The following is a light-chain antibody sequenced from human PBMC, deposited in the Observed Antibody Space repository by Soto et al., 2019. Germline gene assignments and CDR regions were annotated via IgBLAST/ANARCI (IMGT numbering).Light chain of an antibody. V-gene: IGKV1-39*01. CDR1: QSINIY. CDR2: GAF. CDR3: QQSYRSPYT. J-gene: IGKJ2*01. Sequence: IQMTQSPSSLSASVGDSVTVTCRASQSINIYLNWYQQKPGKAPTLLIYGAFSLQSGVPSRFTGGGSRTDFTLTISSLQPGDFATYDCQQSYRSPYTFGQGTKLEIK.